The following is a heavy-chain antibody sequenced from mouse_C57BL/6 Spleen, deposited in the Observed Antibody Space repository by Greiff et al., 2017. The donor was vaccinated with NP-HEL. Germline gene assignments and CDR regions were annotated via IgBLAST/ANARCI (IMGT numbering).Heavy chain of an antibody. CDR3: ARAREDYYGGDY. CDR2: INPSTGGT. V-gene: IGHV1-42*01. CDR1: GYSFTGYY. Sequence: EVQVVESGPELVKPGASVKISCKASGYSFTGYYMNWVKQSPEKSLEWIGEINPSTGGTTYNQKFKAKATLTVDKSSSTAYMQLKSLTSEDSAVYYCARAREDYYGGDYWGQGTTLTVSS. J-gene: IGHJ2*01. D-gene: IGHD2-1*01.